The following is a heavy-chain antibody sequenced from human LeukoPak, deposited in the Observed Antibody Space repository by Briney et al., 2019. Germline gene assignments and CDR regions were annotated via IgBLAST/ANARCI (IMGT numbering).Heavy chain of an antibody. D-gene: IGHD3-16*01. CDR3: ARDGVMTVWGLPASFQPTDAFDI. Sequence: SETLSLTCTVSGGSISSSSYYWGWIRQPPGKGLEWIGSIYYSGSTYYNPSLKSRVTISVDTSKNQFSLKLSSVTAADTAVYYCARDGVMTVWGLPASFQPTDAFDIWGQGTMVTVSS. CDR2: IYYSGST. CDR1: GGSISSSSYY. V-gene: IGHV4-39*07. J-gene: IGHJ3*02.